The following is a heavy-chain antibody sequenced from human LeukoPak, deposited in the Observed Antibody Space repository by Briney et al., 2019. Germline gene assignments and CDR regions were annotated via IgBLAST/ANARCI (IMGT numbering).Heavy chain of an antibody. CDR3: AREGVVVIATTGAQYYFDY. D-gene: IGHD2-21*01. Sequence: GASVKVSCKASGYTFTSYDINWVRQATGQGLEWMGWMNPNSGNTGYAQKLQGRVTMTTDTSTSTAYMELRSLRSDDTAVYYCAREGVVVIATTGAQYYFDYWGQGTLVTVSS. CDR2: MNPNSGNT. CDR1: GYTFTSYD. J-gene: IGHJ4*02. V-gene: IGHV1-8*02.